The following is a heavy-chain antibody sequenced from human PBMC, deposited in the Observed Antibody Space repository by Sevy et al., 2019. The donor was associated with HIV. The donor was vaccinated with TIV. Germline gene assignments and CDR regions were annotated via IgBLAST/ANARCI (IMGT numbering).Heavy chain of an antibody. V-gene: IGHV5-51*01. CDR3: ARYPFVEVPAAEYYFDY. J-gene: IGHJ4*02. CDR2: IYPGGSDT. CDR1: GYTFSNYW. Sequence: GESLKISCKGSGYTFSNYWIGWVRRKPGKGLEWMGVIYPGGSDTRYSPSFQGQVTISADKSSSNAYLQWSSLKTSDTAIYYCARYPFVEVPAAEYYFDYWGQRTLVTVSS. D-gene: IGHD2-2*01.